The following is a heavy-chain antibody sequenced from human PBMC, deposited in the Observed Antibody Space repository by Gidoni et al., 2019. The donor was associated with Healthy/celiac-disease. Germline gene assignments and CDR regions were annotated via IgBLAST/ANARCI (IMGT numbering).Heavy chain of an antibody. CDR3: ARLLDIAAKTPDYYGMDV. J-gene: IGHJ6*02. Sequence: QVQLVQSGAEVKKPGSSVKFSCKASGGTFSSSANSWVRQAPGQGLEWMCGIIPSCGTANYAKKFQGRVTITADKATSTAYMELSRLRSEDTAVYYCARLLDIAAKTPDYYGMDVWGQGTTVTVSS. V-gene: IGHV1-69*06. CDR1: GGTFSSSA. D-gene: IGHD6-6*01. CDR2: IIPSCGTA.